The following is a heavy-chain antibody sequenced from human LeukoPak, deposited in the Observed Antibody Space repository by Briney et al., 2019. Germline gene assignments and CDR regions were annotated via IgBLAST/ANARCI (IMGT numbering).Heavy chain of an antibody. D-gene: IGHD2-15*01. CDR1: GYTFTSYY. J-gene: IGHJ6*03. CDR3: ARERDCSDGSCYSHYYYYMDV. CDR2: INPNGAST. Sequence: GASVKVSCKASGYTFTSYYIHWVRQAPGQGLEWMGIINPNGASTRYAQKFQGRVTMTRDMSTSTVYMELSRLPSEDTAVYYCARERDCSDGSCYSHYYYYMDVWGKGTTVTVSS. V-gene: IGHV1-46*01.